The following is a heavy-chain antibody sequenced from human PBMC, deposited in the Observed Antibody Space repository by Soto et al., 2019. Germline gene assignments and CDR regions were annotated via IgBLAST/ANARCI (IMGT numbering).Heavy chain of an antibody. CDR2: INHSGST. CDR3: ARGRGRYFDWLLYVSGNYYYGMDV. Sequence: PSETMSLTCTVSGGTLSSGCYYWSWLRQHPGKGLEWIGYINHSGSTNYNPSLKSRVTISVDTSKNQFSLKLSSVTAADTAVYYCARGRGRYFDWLLYVSGNYYYGMDVWGQGTTVTVSS. D-gene: IGHD3-9*01. V-gene: IGHV4-31*03. CDR1: GGTLSSGCYY. J-gene: IGHJ6*02.